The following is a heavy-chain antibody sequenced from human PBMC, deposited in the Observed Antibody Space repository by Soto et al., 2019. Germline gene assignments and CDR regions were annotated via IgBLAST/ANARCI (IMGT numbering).Heavy chain of an antibody. Sequence: SETLSLTCTVSGGSISSYYWSWIRQPPGKGLEWIGYIYYSGSTNYNPSLKSRVTISVDTSKNQFSLKLSSVTAADTAVYYCARGHRWFGHTRRGGAWGQGTLVTVSS. V-gene: IGHV4-59*01. CDR2: IYYSGST. D-gene: IGHD3-10*01. CDR3: ARGHRWFGHTRRGGA. J-gene: IGHJ5*02. CDR1: GGSISSYY.